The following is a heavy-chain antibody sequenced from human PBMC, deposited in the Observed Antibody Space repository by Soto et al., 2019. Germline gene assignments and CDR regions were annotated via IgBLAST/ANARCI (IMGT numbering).Heavy chain of an antibody. CDR3: ARGGDGYNPDY. CDR1: GGSFSGYY. V-gene: IGHV4-34*01. D-gene: IGHD5-12*01. Sequence: TCAVYGGSFSGYYWSWIRQPPGKGLEWIGEINHSGSTNYNPSLKSRVTISVDTSKNQFSLKLSSVTAADTAVYYCARGGDGYNPDYWGQGTLVTVSS. J-gene: IGHJ4*02. CDR2: INHSGST.